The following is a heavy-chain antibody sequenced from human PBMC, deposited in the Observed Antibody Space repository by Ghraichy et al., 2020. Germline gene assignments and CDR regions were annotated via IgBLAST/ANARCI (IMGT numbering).Heavy chain of an antibody. CDR2: ISSSGSTI. J-gene: IGHJ4*02. D-gene: IGHD5-18*01. Sequence: GGSLRLSCAASGFTFSSYGLNWVRQAPGKGLEWISYISSSGSTIYYADSVKGRFTFSRDNAKNSLYLQMNSLRVEDTAVYYCARESAMEQYYFDYWGQGTLVTVSS. V-gene: IGHV3-48*03. CDR3: ARESAMEQYYFDY. CDR1: GFTFSSYG.